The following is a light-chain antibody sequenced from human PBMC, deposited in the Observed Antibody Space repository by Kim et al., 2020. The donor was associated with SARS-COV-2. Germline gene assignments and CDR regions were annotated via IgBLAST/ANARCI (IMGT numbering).Light chain of an antibody. CDR3: AAWDDSLNGWV. CDR2: SKN. Sequence: GQRVTIYCSGRSSNIGSNTVNWYQQLPGTAPTLLIYSKNQRPSGVPDRFSGSKSGTSASLAISGLQSEDEADYYCAAWDDSLNGWVFGGGTKLTVL. J-gene: IGLJ3*02. CDR1: SSNIGSNT. V-gene: IGLV1-44*01.